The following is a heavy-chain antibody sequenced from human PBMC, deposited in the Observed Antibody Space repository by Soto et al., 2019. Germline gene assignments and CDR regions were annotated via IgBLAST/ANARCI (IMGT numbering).Heavy chain of an antibody. D-gene: IGHD1-26*01. CDR1: GGSMSNYY. CDR3: ARDSGAAYFDF. CDR2: IYNSVST. J-gene: IGHJ4*02. V-gene: IGHV4-59*01. Sequence: SETLSLTCSVSGGSMSNYYWSWIRQPPGKGLEWIGYIYNSVSTNYNPSLKSQVTISGDTSKSQFSLKVSSVTAADTAVYYCARDSGAAYFDFWAREPWSPSPQ.